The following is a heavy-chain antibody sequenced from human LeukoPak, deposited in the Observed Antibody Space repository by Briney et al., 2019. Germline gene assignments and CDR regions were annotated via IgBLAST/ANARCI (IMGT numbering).Heavy chain of an antibody. J-gene: IGHJ4*02. CDR3: ARLPSSSWSEPHYDY. Sequence: SETLSLTCTVSGGSISSSSYYWGWIRQPPGKGLEWIGSIYYSGSTYYNPSLKSRVTISVDTSKNQFSLKLSSVTAADTAVYYCARLPSSSWSEPHYDYWGQGTLVTVSS. V-gene: IGHV4-39*01. CDR1: GGSISSSSYY. D-gene: IGHD6-13*01. CDR2: IYYSGST.